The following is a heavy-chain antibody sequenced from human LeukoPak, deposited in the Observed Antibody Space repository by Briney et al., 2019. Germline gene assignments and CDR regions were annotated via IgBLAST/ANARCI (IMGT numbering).Heavy chain of an antibody. CDR2: IYSGGST. CDR1: GFTVSSNY. D-gene: IGHD3-3*01. V-gene: IGHV3-53*01. J-gene: IGHJ5*02. CDR3: ARVENWSGYPNWFDP. Sequence: GGSLRLSCAASGFTVSSNYMSWVRQAPGKGLEWVSVIYSGGSTYYADSVKGRFTISRDNSKNTLYPQMNSLRAEDTAVYYCARVENWSGYPNWFDPWGQGTLVTVSS.